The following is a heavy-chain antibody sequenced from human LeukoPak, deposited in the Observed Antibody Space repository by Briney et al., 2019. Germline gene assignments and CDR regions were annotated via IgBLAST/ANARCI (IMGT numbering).Heavy chain of an antibody. CDR2: ISYDGSNK. Sequence: PGGSLRLSCAASGFTFSSYAMHWVRQAPGKGLEWVAVISYDGSNKYYADSVKGRFTISRDNSKNTLYLQMNSLRAEDTAVYYCARGIAHFDYWGQGTLVTVSS. V-gene: IGHV3-30*04. CDR1: GFTFSSYA. CDR3: ARGIAHFDY. J-gene: IGHJ4*02. D-gene: IGHD2-21*01.